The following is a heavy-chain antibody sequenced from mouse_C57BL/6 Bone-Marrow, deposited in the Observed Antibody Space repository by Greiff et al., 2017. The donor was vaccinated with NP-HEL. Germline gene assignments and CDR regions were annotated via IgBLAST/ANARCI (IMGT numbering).Heavy chain of an antibody. J-gene: IGHJ3*01. CDR3: ARTIDYGSSPFAY. CDR2: IWSGGST. CDR1: GFSLTSYG. D-gene: IGHD1-1*01. V-gene: IGHV2-2*01. Sequence: QVQLQQSGPGLVQPSHCLSITCTVSGFSLTSYGVHWVRQSPGKGLEWLGVIWSGGSTDYNAAFISRMSISKDNSKSQVFFKMNSLQADDTAIYYCARTIDYGSSPFAYWGQGTLVTVSA.